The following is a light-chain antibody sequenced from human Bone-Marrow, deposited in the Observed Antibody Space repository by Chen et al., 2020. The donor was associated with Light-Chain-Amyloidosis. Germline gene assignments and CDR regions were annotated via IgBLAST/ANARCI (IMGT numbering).Light chain of an antibody. CDR3: MQALQTPPYT. CDR1: QSLLHSNGYNY. J-gene: IGKJ2*01. Sequence: DIVMTQSPLSLPVTPGEPASISYRSSQSLLHSNGYNYLDWYLQKQGQSPQLLIYLGSNRASGVPDRFSGSGSGTDFTLKISRVEAEDVGVYYCMQALQTPPYTFGQGTKLEIK. V-gene: IGKV2-28*01. CDR2: LGS.